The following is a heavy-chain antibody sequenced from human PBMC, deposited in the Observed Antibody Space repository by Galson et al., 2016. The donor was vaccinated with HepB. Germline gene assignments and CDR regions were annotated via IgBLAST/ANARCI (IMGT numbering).Heavy chain of an antibody. CDR2: IKEDGNDK. Sequence: SLRLSCAASGFSFRNYWMSWVRQAPGKGLEWVASIKEDGNDKYYVDSVKGRFSISRDNAKNSMYLQMTSLRAEDTAMYFCVRDFGFDGSGSYGEKAAFGHWGQGTLVTVSA. CDR3: VRDFGFDGSGSYGEKAAFGH. D-gene: IGHD3-10*01. V-gene: IGHV3-7*01. J-gene: IGHJ4*02. CDR1: GFSFRNYW.